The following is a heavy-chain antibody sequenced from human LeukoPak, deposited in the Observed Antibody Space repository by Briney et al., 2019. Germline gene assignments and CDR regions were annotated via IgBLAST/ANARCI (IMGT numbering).Heavy chain of an antibody. J-gene: IGHJ5*02. D-gene: IGHD2-15*01. V-gene: IGHV1-8*01. CDR1: GYTFTSYD. CDR2: MNPNSGNT. Sequence: ASVKVSCKASGYTFTSYDINWVRQATGQGVEWMGWMNPNSGNTGYAQKFQGRVTMTRNTSISTAYMELSSLRSEDTAVYYCARGVGYCSGGSCYYNWFDPWGQGTLVTVSS. CDR3: ARGVGYCSGGSCYYNWFDP.